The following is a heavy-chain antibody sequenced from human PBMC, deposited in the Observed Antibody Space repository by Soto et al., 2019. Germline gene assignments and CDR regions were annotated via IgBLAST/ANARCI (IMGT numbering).Heavy chain of an antibody. CDR3: ARNRELLRNYYYYYGMDV. V-gene: IGHV1-2*02. CDR1: GYTFTGYY. D-gene: IGHD1-26*01. CDR2: INPNSGGT. J-gene: IGHJ6*02. Sequence: GASVKVSCKASGYTFTGYYMHWVRQAPVQGLEWMGWINPNSGGTNYAQKFQGRVTMTRDTSISTAYMELSRLRSDDTAVYYCARNRELLRNYYYYYGMDVWGQGTTVTVSS.